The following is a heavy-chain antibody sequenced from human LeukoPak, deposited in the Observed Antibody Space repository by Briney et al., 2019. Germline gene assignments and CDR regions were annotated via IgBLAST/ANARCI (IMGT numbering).Heavy chain of an antibody. Sequence: PSQTLSLTCTVSGGSISSGDYYWSWIRQPPGKGLEWIGYIYYSGSTYYNPSLKSRVTLSVDTSKNQFSLKLSSVTAADTAVYYCARVADDWSQFDYWGQGTLVTVSS. V-gene: IGHV4-30-4*08. CDR3: ARVADDWSQFDY. CDR1: GGSISSGDYY. CDR2: IYYSGST. J-gene: IGHJ4*02. D-gene: IGHD1-1*01.